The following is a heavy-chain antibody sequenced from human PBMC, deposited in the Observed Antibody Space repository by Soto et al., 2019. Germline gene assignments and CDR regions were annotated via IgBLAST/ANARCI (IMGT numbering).Heavy chain of an antibody. CDR2: IYYSGNT. J-gene: IGHJ3*02. Sequence: SETLSLTCTVSGGSISSDAHYWSWIRQHPGTGLEWIGYIYYSGNTYYNPSLQSRLAISIDTSRNQFSLNVSSVTAADTAVYYCARGDGSFDIWGQGTMVT. V-gene: IGHV4-31*03. CDR3: ARGDGSFDI. CDR1: GGSISSDAHY.